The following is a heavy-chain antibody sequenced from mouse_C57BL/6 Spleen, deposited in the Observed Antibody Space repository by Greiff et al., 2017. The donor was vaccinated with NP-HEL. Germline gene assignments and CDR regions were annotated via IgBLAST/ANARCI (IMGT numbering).Heavy chain of an antibody. J-gene: IGHJ3*01. CDR3: ARRVYYDYEGFAY. Sequence: EVQLQQSGPELVKPGASVKISCKASGYTFTDYYMNWVKQSHGKSLEWIGDINPNNGGTSYNQKFKGKATLTVDKSSSTAYMELRSLTSEDSAVYYCARRVYYDYEGFAYWGQGTLVTVSA. CDR2: INPNNGGT. D-gene: IGHD2-4*01. V-gene: IGHV1-26*01. CDR1: GYTFTDYY.